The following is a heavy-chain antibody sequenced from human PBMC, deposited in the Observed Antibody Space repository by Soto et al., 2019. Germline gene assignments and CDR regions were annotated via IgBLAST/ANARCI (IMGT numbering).Heavy chain of an antibody. CDR2: INHSGST. V-gene: IGHV4-34*01. Sequence: PSETLSLTCAVYGGSFSGYYWSWIRQPPGKGLEWIGEINHSGSTNYNPSLKSRVTISVDTSKNQFSLKLSSVTAADTAVYYCARRPSRLRFLEWSSGGNWFDPWVQGTLVTVSS. D-gene: IGHD3-3*01. CDR1: GGSFSGYY. J-gene: IGHJ5*02. CDR3: ARRPSRLRFLEWSSGGNWFDP.